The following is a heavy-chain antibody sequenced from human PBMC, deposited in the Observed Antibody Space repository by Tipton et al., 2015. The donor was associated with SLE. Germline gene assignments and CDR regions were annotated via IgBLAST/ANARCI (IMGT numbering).Heavy chain of an antibody. CDR1: GGSVSNTDYY. D-gene: IGHD1-1*01. J-gene: IGHJ5*02. CDR2: IYYTGST. CDR3: AREGENWSSRGWFDP. Sequence: GLVKPSETLSLTCTISGGSVSNTDYYWGWIRQTPGKGLEWIGSIYYTGSTYYNPSLKSRVTISVDMSKNQFSLNLSSVTAADTAVYYCAREGENWSSRGWFDPWGLGALVTVAS. V-gene: IGHV4-39*02.